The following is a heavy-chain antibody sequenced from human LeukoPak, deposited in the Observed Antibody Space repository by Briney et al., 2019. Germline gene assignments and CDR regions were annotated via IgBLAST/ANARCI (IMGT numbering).Heavy chain of an antibody. V-gene: IGHV4-61*01. CDR2: IYYSGST. CDR3: AGARSSGWYGGDLSFDY. CDR1: GGSLSSGSYY. J-gene: IGHJ4*02. D-gene: IGHD6-19*01. Sequence: SETLSLTCTVSGGSLSSGSYYWSWIRQPRGRGLEWIVYIYYSGSTNYNPSLKSRVTISVDTSKNQFSLKLSSVTAADTAVYYCAGARSSGWYGGDLSFDYWGQGTLVTVSS.